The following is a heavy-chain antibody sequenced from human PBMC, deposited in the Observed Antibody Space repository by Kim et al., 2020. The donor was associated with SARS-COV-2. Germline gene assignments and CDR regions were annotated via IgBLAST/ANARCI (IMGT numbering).Heavy chain of an antibody. D-gene: IGHD6-13*01. CDR3: ARGDQAAAGTDYYYYYGMDV. CDR1: GGTFSSYA. V-gene: IGHV1-69*13. J-gene: IGHJ6*02. CDR2: IIPIFGTA. Sequence: SVKVSCKASGGTFSSYAISWVRQAPGQGLEWMGGIIPIFGTANYAQKFQGRVTITADESTSTAYMELSSLRSEDTAVYYCARGDQAAAGTDYYYYYGMDVWGQGTTVTVSS.